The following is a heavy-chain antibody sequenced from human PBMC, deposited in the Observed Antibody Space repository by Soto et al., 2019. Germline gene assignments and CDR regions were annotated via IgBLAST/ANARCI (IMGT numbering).Heavy chain of an antibody. CDR3: ARQVRSPSYFDY. CDR2: IYYTGIT. V-gene: IGHV4-61*01. J-gene: IGHJ4*02. CDR1: GASVSSGLYY. Sequence: SETLSLTCPVFGASVSSGLYYWSWIRQPPGKGLEYIGYIYYTGITNYNPSLKSRVIISIDTSKNQFSLNLNSVTAADTAMYYCARQVRSPSYFDYWGQGTLVTVSS.